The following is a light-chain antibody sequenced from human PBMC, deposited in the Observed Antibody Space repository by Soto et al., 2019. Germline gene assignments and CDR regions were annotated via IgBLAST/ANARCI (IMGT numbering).Light chain of an antibody. V-gene: IGLV2-14*03. Sequence: QSALTQPASVSGPPGQSITISCTGTSSNVGASNYVSWYQHRPGEAPKLMIYDVSNRPSGVATRFSGSKSGNTASLTISGLQAEDEADYYCSSYKTSNPLVYLFGTGTKLTV. J-gene: IGLJ1*01. CDR3: SSYKTSNPLVYL. CDR2: DVS. CDR1: SSNVGASNY.